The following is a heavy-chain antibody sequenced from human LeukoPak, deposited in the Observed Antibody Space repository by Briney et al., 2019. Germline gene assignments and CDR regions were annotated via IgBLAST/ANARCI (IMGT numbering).Heavy chain of an antibody. J-gene: IGHJ5*02. CDR1: GFTFSGYA. V-gene: IGHV3-23*01. D-gene: IGHD5-24*01. CDR3: AKGDGYNYDNWFDP. Sequence: PGGSLRLSCAASGFTFSGYALSWVRQAPGKGLQWVSSVSDSGGSTYYADSVKGRFTISRDNSKNTLYLQMNSLRAEDTAVYYCAKGDGYNYDNWFDPWGQGTPVTVSS. CDR2: VSDSGGST.